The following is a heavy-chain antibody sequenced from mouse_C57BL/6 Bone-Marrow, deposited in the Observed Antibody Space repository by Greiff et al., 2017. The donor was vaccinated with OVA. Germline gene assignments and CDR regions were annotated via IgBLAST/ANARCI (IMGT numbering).Heavy chain of an antibody. CDR2: IWWDDDK. CDR3: ARIEGLSLFDY. CDR1: GFSLSTFGMG. V-gene: IGHV8-8*01. J-gene: IGHJ2*01. Sequence: QVQLKESGPGILQPSQSLSLSCSFSGFSLSTFGMGVGWLRQPPGLGLVWLAHIWWDDDKYYHPALKSRLTNSKDTSKNQVFLKITKVDIAETATYYCARIEGLSLFDYWGQGTTLTVSS. D-gene: IGHD1-1*02.